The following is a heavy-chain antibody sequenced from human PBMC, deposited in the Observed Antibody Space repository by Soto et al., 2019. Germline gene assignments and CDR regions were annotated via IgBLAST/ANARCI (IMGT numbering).Heavy chain of an antibody. J-gene: IGHJ3*02. CDR2: IYYSGST. D-gene: IGHD1-1*01. Sequence: LSLTCTVSGGSISSGGYYWSWIRQHPGKGLEWIGYIYYSGSTYYNPSLKSRVTISVDTSKNQFSLKLSSVTAADTAVYYCARDGVQLAAFDIWGQGTMVTVSS. V-gene: IGHV4-31*03. CDR3: ARDGVQLAAFDI. CDR1: GGSISSGGYY.